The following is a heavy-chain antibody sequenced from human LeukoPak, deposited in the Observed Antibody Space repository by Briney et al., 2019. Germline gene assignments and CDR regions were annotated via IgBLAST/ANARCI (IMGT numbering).Heavy chain of an antibody. D-gene: IGHD5-24*01. V-gene: IGHV4-59*01. CDR3: ARGGEILDY. CDR2: IYYNGNT. J-gene: IGHJ4*02. Sequence: SEPLSLTCTVSGGSITNYYWSWIRQTPGKGLEWIAYIYYNGNTNYNPSLKSRVTISVDASRNQFSLKVSSVTAADTAVYYCARGGEILDYWGRGTLVTVSS. CDR1: GGSITNYY.